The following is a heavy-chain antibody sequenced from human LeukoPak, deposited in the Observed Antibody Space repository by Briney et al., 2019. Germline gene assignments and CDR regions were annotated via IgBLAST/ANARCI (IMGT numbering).Heavy chain of an antibody. CDR2: FDPEDGET. V-gene: IGHV1-24*01. D-gene: IGHD3-3*01. Sequence: ASVKVSCKVSGYTLTELSMHWVRQAPGKGLEWMGGFDPEDGETIYAQKFQGRVTITRNTSISTAYMELSSLRSEDTAVYYCARVAIFGVVTPYMDVWGKGTTVTVSS. CDR1: GYTLTELS. CDR3: ARVAIFGVVTPYMDV. J-gene: IGHJ6*03.